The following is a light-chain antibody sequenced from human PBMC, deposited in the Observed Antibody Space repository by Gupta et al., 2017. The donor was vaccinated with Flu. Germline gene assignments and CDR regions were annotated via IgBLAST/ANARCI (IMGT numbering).Light chain of an antibody. CDR2: GTS. V-gene: IGKV3-20*01. Sequence: ERVTLSCRAAESVGRNFLVWYHQKPGQAPRVLIYGTSNRAPGIPDRFSGGGSGTDFTLTINRLEPEDSGIFYCHQYKTSPYTFGQGTKVEIK. CDR1: ESVGRNF. CDR3: HQYKTSPYT. J-gene: IGKJ2*01.